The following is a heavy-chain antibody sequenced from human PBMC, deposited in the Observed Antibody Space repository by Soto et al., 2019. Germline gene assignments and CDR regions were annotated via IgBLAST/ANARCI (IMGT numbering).Heavy chain of an antibody. J-gene: IGHJ6*02. Sequence: ASVKVSCKASGYTFINYGITWVRQAPGQGLEWMGWISGYNGNTKYAQKVQGRVTMTTDTSTSTAYMELRSLRSDDTAVYYCARVSDSSSSLPYYYYNGMDVWGQGTTVTVSS. CDR3: ARVSDSSSSLPYYYYNGMDV. D-gene: IGHD6-6*01. CDR2: ISGYNGNT. CDR1: GYTFINYG. V-gene: IGHV1-18*01.